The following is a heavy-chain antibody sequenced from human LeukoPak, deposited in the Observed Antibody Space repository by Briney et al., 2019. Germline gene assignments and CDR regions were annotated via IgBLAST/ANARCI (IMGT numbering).Heavy chain of an antibody. Sequence: PGGSLRLSCAASGFTFSSYSMNWVRQAPGKGLEWASSISSSSSYIYYADSVKGRFTISRDNSKNTLYLQMNSLRAEDTAVYYCARHCTDCPDAFDIWGQGTMVTVSS. CDR1: GFTFSSYS. D-gene: IGHD2-21*02. J-gene: IGHJ3*02. CDR3: ARHCTDCPDAFDI. V-gene: IGHV3-21*01. CDR2: ISSSSSYI.